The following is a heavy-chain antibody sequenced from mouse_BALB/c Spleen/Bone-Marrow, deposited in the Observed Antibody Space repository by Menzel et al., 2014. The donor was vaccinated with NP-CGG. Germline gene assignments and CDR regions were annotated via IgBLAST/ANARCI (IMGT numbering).Heavy chain of an antibody. J-gene: IGHJ2*01. Sequence: VQLQQSGAELVRPGVSVKISCKGSGYTFTDYAMHWVKQSHAKSLEWIGVISTYYGDASYNQKFKGKATMTVDKSSSTAYMELARLTSEDSAIYYCARSGGYDCFDYWSQGTTLTVSS. CDR2: ISTYYGDA. CDR3: ARSGGYDCFDY. V-gene: IGHV1S137*01. CDR1: GYTFTDYA. D-gene: IGHD2-2*01.